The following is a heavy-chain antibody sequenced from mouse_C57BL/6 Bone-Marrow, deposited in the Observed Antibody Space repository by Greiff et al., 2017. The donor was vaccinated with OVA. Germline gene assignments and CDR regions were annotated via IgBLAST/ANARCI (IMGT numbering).Heavy chain of an antibody. D-gene: IGHD4-1*01. J-gene: IGHJ3*01. V-gene: IGHV1-81*01. CDR2: IYPRSGNT. CDR1: GYTFTSYG. Sequence: VKLVESGAELARPGASVKLSCKASGYTFTSYGISWVKQRTGQGLEWIGEIYPRSGNTYYNEKFKGKATLTADKSSSTAYMELRSLTSEDSAVDFCARLGWDGAYWGQGTLVTVSA. CDR3: ARLGWDGAY.